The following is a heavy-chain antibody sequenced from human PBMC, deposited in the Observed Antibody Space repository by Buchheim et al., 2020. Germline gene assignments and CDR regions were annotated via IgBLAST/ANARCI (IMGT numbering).Heavy chain of an antibody. CDR2: IYYSGST. V-gene: IGHV4-59*01. CDR3: ARDTHFWSGYFWNYYGMDV. J-gene: IGHJ6*02. Sequence: QVQLQESGPGLVKPSETLSLTCTVSGGSTSSYYWSWIRQPPGKGLEWIGYIYYSGSTNYNPSLKSRVTISVDTSKNQFSLKLSSVTAADTAVYYCARDTHFWSGYFWNYYGMDVWGQGTT. CDR1: GGSTSSYY. D-gene: IGHD3-3*02.